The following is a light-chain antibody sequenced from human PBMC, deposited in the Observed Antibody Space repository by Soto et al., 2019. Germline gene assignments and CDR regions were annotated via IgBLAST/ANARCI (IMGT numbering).Light chain of an antibody. CDR2: MAS. J-gene: IGKJ4*01. CDR1: QSVSNW. CDR3: QQYDSYCT. V-gene: IGKV1-5*03. Sequence: DIQMTQSPSTLSASVGDRVTITCRASQSVSNWLAWYQQKPGKAPKLLIYMASSLETGVPSRFSGSASGTEFTLTISSLQPDDSATYYCQQYDSYCTFGGGTKVDI.